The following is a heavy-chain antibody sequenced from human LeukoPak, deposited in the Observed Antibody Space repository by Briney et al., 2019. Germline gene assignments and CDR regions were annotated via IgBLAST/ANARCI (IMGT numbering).Heavy chain of an antibody. CDR2: ISGSGGST. CDR3: AGSNELTDDAFDI. V-gene: IGHV3-23*01. Sequence: PGGSLRLSCAASGFTFSSYAMSWVRQAPGKGLEWVSAISGSGGSTYYADSVKGRFTISRDNSKNTLYLQMNSLRAEDTAVYYCAGSNELTDDAFDIWGQGTMVTVSS. CDR1: GFTFSSYA. J-gene: IGHJ3*02. D-gene: IGHD2-15*01.